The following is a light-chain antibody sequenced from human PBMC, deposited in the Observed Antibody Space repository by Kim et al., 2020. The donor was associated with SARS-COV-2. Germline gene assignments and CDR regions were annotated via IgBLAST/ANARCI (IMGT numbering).Light chain of an antibody. CDR2: DAS. CDR3: QQYNSHWT. Sequence: SASVGDRVTITCRASQNIGGFLAWYQQKPGKAPRLVIYDASSLQSGVPSRFSGSGSGTEFTLTITSLQPDDFATYYCQQYNSHWTFGQGTKVDIK. CDR1: QNIGGF. J-gene: IGKJ1*01. V-gene: IGKV1-5*01.